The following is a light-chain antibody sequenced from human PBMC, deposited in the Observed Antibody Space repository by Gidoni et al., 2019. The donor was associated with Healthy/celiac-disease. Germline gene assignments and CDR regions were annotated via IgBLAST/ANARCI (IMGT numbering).Light chain of an antibody. V-gene: IGKV1-5*03. CDR1: QSISSW. Sequence: DIQMTQPPSTLSASVGARVTITCPASQSISSWLAWYQQKPGNPPKLLTYKASSLESGVPSRFSGSGSGTEFTLTISSLQPDDFANYYCQQYNSYSYTFGQGTKLEIK. CDR2: KAS. J-gene: IGKJ2*01. CDR3: QQYNSYSYT.